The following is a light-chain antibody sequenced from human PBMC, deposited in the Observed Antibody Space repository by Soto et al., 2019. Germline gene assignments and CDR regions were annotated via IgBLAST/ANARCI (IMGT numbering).Light chain of an antibody. CDR2: KTS. Sequence: DIQMTQSPSTLSASVGDRVNITCRASQSIRSWLAWYQQKPGKAPNLLIYKTSSLESGVPSRFSGSGSGTEFTLTIDSLQPDDFATYYCQQYNSYSGTFGQGTK. CDR3: QQYNSYSGT. CDR1: QSIRSW. J-gene: IGKJ2*01. V-gene: IGKV1-5*03.